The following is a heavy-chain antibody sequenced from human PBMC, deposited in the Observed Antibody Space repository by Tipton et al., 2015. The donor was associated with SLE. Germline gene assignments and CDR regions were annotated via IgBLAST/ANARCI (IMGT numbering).Heavy chain of an antibody. D-gene: IGHD1-1*01. CDR3: ARETSGNWYYFDH. CDR2: INHSGST. J-gene: IGHJ4*02. Sequence: LSLTCAVYGGSFSGYYWSWIRQPPGKGLEWIGEINHSGSTNYNPPLKSRLTISGDTSKNQFSLHLNSVTPEDTAVYYCARETSGNWYYFDHWGQGTLVTVSS. CDR1: GGSFSGYY. V-gene: IGHV4-34*01.